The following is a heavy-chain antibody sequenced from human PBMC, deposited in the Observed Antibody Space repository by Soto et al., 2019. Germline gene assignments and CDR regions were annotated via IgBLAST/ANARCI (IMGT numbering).Heavy chain of an antibody. V-gene: IGHV1-69*01. J-gene: IGHJ6*02. CDR3: AVGYSGYEEDQIPHGHYYGMDV. D-gene: IGHD5-12*01. CDR1: GGTFSSYA. CDR2: IIPIFGTA. Sequence: QVQLVQSGAEVKKPGSSVKVSCKASGGTFSSYAISWVRQAPGQGLEWMGGIIPIFGTANYAQKFQGRVTITADESTSTAYMELSSLRSEDTAVYYCAVGYSGYEEDQIPHGHYYGMDVWGQGTTVTVSS.